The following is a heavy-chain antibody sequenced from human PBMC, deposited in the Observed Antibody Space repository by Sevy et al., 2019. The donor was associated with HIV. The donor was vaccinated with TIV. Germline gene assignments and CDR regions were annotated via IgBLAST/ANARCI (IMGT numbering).Heavy chain of an antibody. J-gene: IGHJ4*02. V-gene: IGHV3-30*18. CDR2: ISYDGSNK. CDR3: AKGNVDNWKVGSPDPFHY. CDR1: GFTFSSYG. D-gene: IGHD1-20*01. Sequence: GGSLRLSCAASGFTFSSYGMHWVRQAPGKGLEWVAVISYDGSNKYYADSVKGRFTISRDNSKNTLYLQMNSLRAEDTAVYYCAKGNVDNWKVGSPDPFHYWGQGTLVTVSS.